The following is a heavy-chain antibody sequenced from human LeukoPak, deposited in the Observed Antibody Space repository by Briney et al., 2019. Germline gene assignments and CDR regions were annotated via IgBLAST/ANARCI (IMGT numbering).Heavy chain of an antibody. D-gene: IGHD2-2*01. CDR3: ARRGYQLLPFDY. CDR2: IYTSGST. V-gene: IGHV4-61*02. J-gene: IGHJ4*02. CDR1: GGSISSGSYY. Sequence: ASETLSLTCTVSGGSISSGSYYWSWIRQPAGKGLEYIGRIYTSGSTSYNPSLKSRVTISVDTSKNQFSLKLSSVTAADTAVYYCARRGYQLLPFDYWGQGTLVTVSS.